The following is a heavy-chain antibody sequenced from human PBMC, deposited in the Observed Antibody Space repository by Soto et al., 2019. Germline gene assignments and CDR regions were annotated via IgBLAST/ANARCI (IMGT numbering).Heavy chain of an antibody. CDR2: IIPIFGTA. CDR1: GGTFSSYA. Sequence: QVQLVQSGAEVKKPGSSVKVSCKASGGTFSSYAISWVRQAPGQGLEWMGGIIPIFGTANYAQKFQGRVTITADESTSTVYMELSSLRSEDTAVYYCARAHSRGYSGYDPYGMDVWGQGTTVTVSS. D-gene: IGHD5-12*01. CDR3: ARAHSRGYSGYDPYGMDV. J-gene: IGHJ6*02. V-gene: IGHV1-69*12.